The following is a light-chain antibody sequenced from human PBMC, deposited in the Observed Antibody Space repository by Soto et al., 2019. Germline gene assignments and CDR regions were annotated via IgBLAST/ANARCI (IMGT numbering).Light chain of an antibody. V-gene: IGKV1-33*01. CDR3: QQYDNLPLT. CDR2: DAS. J-gene: IGKJ4*01. Sequence: DIQMTQSPSSLSASVGDRVTITCQASQDIKNYLNWYQQKSGKATKLLIYDASDLETGVPSRFSGSGSGTDFTFTINSLQLEDIATYYCQQYDNLPLTFGGGTKVDIK. CDR1: QDIKNY.